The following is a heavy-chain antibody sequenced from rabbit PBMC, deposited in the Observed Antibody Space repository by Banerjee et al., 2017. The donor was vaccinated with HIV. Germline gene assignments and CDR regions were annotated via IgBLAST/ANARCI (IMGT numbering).Heavy chain of an antibody. CDR3: ARESYYGSGWGAYFNL. V-gene: IGHV1S45*01. CDR1: GFSFNTKYV. D-gene: IGHD4-1*01. Sequence: QEQLEESGGDLVTPEGSLTLTCTASGFSFNTKYVMCWVRQAPGKGLEWIACINSNTGNTVYASWAKGPFTISKTSSTTVTLQMTSLTAADTATYFCARESYYGSGWGAYFNLWGQGTLVTVS. J-gene: IGHJ4*01. CDR2: INSNTGNT.